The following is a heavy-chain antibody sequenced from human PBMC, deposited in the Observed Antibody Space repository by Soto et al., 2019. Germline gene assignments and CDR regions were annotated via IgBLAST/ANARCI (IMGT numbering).Heavy chain of an antibody. Sequence: EVQLLESGGDLVQPGGSLRLSCAASGFTFNDYALTWVRQVPGKGREWVSSLSSRGFSTHYAESVKGRFSISRDNIKISAYVLINSLRAEDTAVYYCARDRAGYCRNGICPAAFDLWVPGTLVTVSS. CDR1: GFTFNDYA. D-gene: IGHD2-8*01. CDR3: ARDRAGYCRNGICPAAFDL. J-gene: IGHJ3*01. CDR2: LSSRGFST. V-gene: IGHV3-23*01.